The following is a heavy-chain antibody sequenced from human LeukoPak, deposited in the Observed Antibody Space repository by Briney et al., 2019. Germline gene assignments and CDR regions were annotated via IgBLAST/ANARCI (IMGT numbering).Heavy chain of an antibody. Sequence: SQTLSLTCTVSGGSISSGDYYWSWIRQPRGKGLEWIGYIYYSGSTYYNPSLKSRVTISVDTSKNQFSLKLSSVTAADTAVYYCARAEYCSSTSCYTPGAFDIWGQGTMVTVSS. V-gene: IGHV4-30-4*08. J-gene: IGHJ3*02. CDR3: ARAEYCSSTSCYTPGAFDI. CDR1: GGSISSGDYY. CDR2: IYYSGST. D-gene: IGHD2-2*02.